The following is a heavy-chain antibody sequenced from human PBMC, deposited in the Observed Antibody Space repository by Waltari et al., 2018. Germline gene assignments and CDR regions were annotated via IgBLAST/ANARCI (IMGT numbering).Heavy chain of an antibody. CDR3: ARDEARYYDIMTGGGYYGLDV. Sequence: QVQLQESGPGLVRPSQTLSLTCTVSGGSISSGSVYWTWIRQPAGKGLEWVGHIFTRWSTKYNPPRKSRVSVSLDTSENQFSLRLSSVTAADTAVYYCARDEARYYDIMTGGGYYGLDVWGQGTTVTVSS. V-gene: IGHV4-61*02. CDR2: IFTRWST. CDR1: GGSISSGSVY. J-gene: IGHJ6*02. D-gene: IGHD3-9*01.